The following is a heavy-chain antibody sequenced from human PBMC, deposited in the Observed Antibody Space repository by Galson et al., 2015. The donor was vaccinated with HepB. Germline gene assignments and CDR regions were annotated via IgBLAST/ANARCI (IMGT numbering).Heavy chain of an antibody. CDR1: GFSFTNAW. CDR2: IKRKSDNGTT. D-gene: IGHD4-11*01. CDR3: TTDRLRDYNKGFEN. V-gene: IGHV3-15*01. J-gene: IGHJ4*02. Sequence: SLRLSCAASGFSFTNAWINWVRQAPGKGLEWVGRIKRKSDNGTTDYAAPVKGRFTISRDDSKKTLYLQMNSLKTEDTAVYYCTTDRLRDYNKGFENWGQGTLVTVSS.